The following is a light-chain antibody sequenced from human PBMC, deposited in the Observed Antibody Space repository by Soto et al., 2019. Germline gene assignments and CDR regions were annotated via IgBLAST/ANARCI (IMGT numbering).Light chain of an antibody. CDR1: NSDIGGYNY. CDR3: SSYTSSSTYVV. J-gene: IGLJ2*01. CDR2: EVS. V-gene: IGLV2-14*01. Sequence: QSALTQPASVSGSPGQSITISCTGTNSDIGGYNYVSWYQHHPGKAPKLMIYEVSNRPSGVSNRFSGSKSGNTASLTISGLQAEDEADYYCSSYTSSSTYVVFGGGTKVTVL.